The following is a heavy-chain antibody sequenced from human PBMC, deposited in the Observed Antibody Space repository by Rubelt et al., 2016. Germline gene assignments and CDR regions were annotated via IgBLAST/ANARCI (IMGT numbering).Heavy chain of an antibody. D-gene: IGHD6-6*01. CDR1: GFTFSSYA. Sequence: VQLLESGGGVVQPGTSLRLSCVASGFTFSSYAMHWVRQAPGKGLEWVAVISYDGSNKYYADSVKGRLTISRDNSKNTLYLQMNSLRAEDTAGYYCARSSIAARHFDYWDQGTLVTVSS. CDR3: ARSSIAARHFDY. V-gene: IGHV3-30*04. CDR2: ISYDGSNK. J-gene: IGHJ4*02.